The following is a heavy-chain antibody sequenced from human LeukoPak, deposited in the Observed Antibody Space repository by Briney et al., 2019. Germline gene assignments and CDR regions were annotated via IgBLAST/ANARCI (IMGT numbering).Heavy chain of an antibody. CDR3: ARVVRGYYYYYGMDV. CDR1: GEYFSTYY. CDR2: INHSGST. J-gene: IGHJ6*02. V-gene: IGHV4-34*01. D-gene: IGHD3-10*01. Sequence: SETLSLTCAVYGEYFSTYYYSWIRQPPGKGLEWIGEINHSGSTNYNPSLKSRLTISVDMSKKQFFLRLSSVTAADTAVYYCARVVRGYYYYYGMDVWGQGTTVTVSS.